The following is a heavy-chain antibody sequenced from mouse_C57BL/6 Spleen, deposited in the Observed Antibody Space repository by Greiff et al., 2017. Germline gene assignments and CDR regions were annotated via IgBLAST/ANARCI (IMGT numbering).Heavy chain of an antibody. V-gene: IGHV2-9*01. CDR1: GFSLTSYG. D-gene: IGHD2-3*01. CDR3: AKHDGDDGYYVGAMDY. J-gene: IGHJ4*01. Sequence: VQLQQSGPGLVAPSQSLSITCTVSGFSLTSYGVDWVRQPPGKGLEWLGVIWGGGSTNYNSALMSRLSISKDNSKSQFFLKMNSLQTDDTAMYYCAKHDGDDGYYVGAMDYWGQGTSVTVSS. CDR2: IWGGGST.